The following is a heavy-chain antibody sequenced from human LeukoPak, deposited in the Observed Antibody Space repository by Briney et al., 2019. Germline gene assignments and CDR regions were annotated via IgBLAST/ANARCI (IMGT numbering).Heavy chain of an antibody. J-gene: IGHJ4*02. CDR2: IYSGGST. CDR1: GFTVSSNY. V-gene: IGHV3-66*01. D-gene: IGHD3-10*01. Sequence: GGSLRLSCAASGFTVSSNYMSWVRQAPGKGLEWVSVIYSGGSTYYADSVKGRFTISRDNSKNTLYLQMNSLRAEDTAVYYCANYGSGSYYNDGSAFFIDYWGQGTLVTVSS. CDR3: ANYGSGSYYNDGSAFFIDY.